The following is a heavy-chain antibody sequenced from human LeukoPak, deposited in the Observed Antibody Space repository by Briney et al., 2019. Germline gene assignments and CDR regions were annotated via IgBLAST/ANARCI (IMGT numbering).Heavy chain of an antibody. CDR1: GFTFSSYW. Sequence: GGSLRLSCAASGFTFSSYWMSWVRQAPGKELEWVANIKQDGSEKYYVDSVKGRFTISRDNSKNTLYLQMNSLRAEDTAVYYCARERGDYGTLDYWGQGTLVTVSS. J-gene: IGHJ4*02. CDR2: IKQDGSEK. V-gene: IGHV3-7*01. D-gene: IGHD4/OR15-4a*01. CDR3: ARERGDYGTLDY.